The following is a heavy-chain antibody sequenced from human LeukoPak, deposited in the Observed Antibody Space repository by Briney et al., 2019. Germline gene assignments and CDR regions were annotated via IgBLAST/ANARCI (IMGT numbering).Heavy chain of an antibody. CDR3: AKDPERYFDWLSDTRDYGMDV. J-gene: IGHJ6*04. CDR1: GFTFSSYG. Sequence: GGSLRLSCAASGFTFSSYGMHWVRQAPGKGLEWVAVISYDGSNKYYADSVKGRFTISRDNSKNTLYLQMNSLRAEDTAVYYCAKDPERYFDWLSDTRDYGMDVWGKGTTVTVSS. V-gene: IGHV3-30*18. CDR2: ISYDGSNK. D-gene: IGHD3-9*01.